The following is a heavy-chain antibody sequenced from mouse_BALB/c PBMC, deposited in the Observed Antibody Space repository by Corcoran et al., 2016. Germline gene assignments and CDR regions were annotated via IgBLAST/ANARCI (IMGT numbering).Heavy chain of an antibody. J-gene: IGHJ4*01. V-gene: IGHV9-3-1*01. CDR3: ARAPLHYYAMDY. CDR2: INTYTGEP. CDR1: WYTFTNYG. Sequence: QIQLVQYGPKLKKPVETVKISCKASWYTFTNYGMNCVKQAPGKGLKWMGWINTYTGEPTYADDFKGRFAFSLETSASTAYLQINNLKNEDTATYFCARAPLHYYAMDYWGQGTSVTVSS. D-gene: IGHD6-1*01.